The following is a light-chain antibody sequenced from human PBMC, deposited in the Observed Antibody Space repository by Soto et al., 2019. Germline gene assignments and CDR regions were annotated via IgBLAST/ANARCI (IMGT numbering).Light chain of an antibody. V-gene: IGLV2-14*01. J-gene: IGLJ3*02. Sequence: QSALTQPASVSGSPGQSITISCTGTSSDVGGYNYVSWYQQHPGKAPKLMIYDVTNRPSGVSNRFSGSKSGNTASLTISWLQAEDEADYYCSSYTSSSTPLVFGGGTQLTVL. CDR1: SSDVGGYNY. CDR2: DVT. CDR3: SSYTSSSTPLV.